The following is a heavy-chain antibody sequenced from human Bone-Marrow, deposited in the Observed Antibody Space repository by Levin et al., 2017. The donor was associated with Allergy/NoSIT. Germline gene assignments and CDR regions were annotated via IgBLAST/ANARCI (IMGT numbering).Heavy chain of an antibody. V-gene: IGHV3-72*01. CDR3: ARGQYYFDS. CDR2: SRNKANSYTT. Sequence: GGSLRLSCAASGFTFSDYYMVWVRQAPGKGLEWVGLSRNKANSYTTEYAASVKGRFTISRDDSKNSLNLQMNSLKTEDTAVYYCARGQYYFDSWGQGTLVTVSS. D-gene: IGHD4-11*01. J-gene: IGHJ4*02. CDR1: GFTFSDYY.